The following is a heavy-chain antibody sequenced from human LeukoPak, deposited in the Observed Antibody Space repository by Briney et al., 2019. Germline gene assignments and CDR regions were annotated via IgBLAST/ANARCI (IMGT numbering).Heavy chain of an antibody. J-gene: IGHJ2*01. CDR2: INHSGST. D-gene: IGHD6-6*01. V-gene: IGHV4-34*01. Sequence: SETLSLTCAVYGGSFSGYYWSWIRQPPGKWLEWIGEINHSGSTNYNPSLKSRVTISVDTSRNQFSLKLSSVTAADTAVYYCARGHPQYSSSGYFDLWGRGTLVTVSS. CDR3: ARGHPQYSSSGYFDL. CDR1: GGSFSGYY.